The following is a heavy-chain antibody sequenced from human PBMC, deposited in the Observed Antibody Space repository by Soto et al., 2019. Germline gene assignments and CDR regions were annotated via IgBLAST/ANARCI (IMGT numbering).Heavy chain of an antibody. V-gene: IGHV3-53*01. CDR3: ARDLGPYCGGDCYSAFDI. Sequence: GGSLRLSCAASGFTVSSNYMSWVRQAPGKGLEWVSVIYSGGSTYYADSVKGRFTISRDNSKNTLDLQMNSLRAEDTAVYYCARDLGPYCGGDCYSAFDIWGQGTMVTVSS. D-gene: IGHD2-21*02. CDR2: IYSGGST. J-gene: IGHJ3*02. CDR1: GFTVSSNY.